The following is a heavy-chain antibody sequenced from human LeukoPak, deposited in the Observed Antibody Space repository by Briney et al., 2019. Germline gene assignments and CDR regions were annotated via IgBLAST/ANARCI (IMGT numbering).Heavy chain of an antibody. CDR3: ARDFRGYFDY. V-gene: IGHV3-30*02. J-gene: IGHJ4*02. CDR1: GFSFSTYG. Sequence: GGSLRLSCAASGFSFSTYGMHWVRQAPGKGLEWVAFIRSDGSNKYYADSVKGRFFISRDNSRNTLYLQMNSLRAEDTAVYYCARDFRGYFDYWGQGTLVTVSS. CDR2: IRSDGSNK. D-gene: IGHD3-22*01.